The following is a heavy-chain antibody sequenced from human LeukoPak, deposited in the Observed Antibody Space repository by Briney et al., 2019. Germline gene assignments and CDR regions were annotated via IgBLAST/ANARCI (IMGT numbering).Heavy chain of an antibody. CDR2: ISSSSSYI. J-gene: IGHJ4*02. D-gene: IGHD4-17*01. CDR3: ARDGAVTNGRYFDY. CDR1: GFTFSSYW. Sequence: GGSLRLSCAASGFTFSSYWMSWVRQAPGKGLEWVSSISSSSSYIYYGDSVKGRFTISRDNAKNSLSLQMNSLRAEDTAVYYCARDGAVTNGRYFDYWGQGTLVTVSS. V-gene: IGHV3-21*01.